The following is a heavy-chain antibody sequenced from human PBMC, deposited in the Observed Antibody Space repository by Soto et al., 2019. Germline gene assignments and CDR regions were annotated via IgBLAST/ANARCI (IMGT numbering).Heavy chain of an antibody. V-gene: IGHV3-72*01. CDR1: GFTFSDHY. CDR3: XXFSGXYXXGLDY. J-gene: IGHJ4*02. CDR2: SRNKANSYST. Sequence: EVQLVESGGGLVQPGGSLRLSCAASGFTFSDHYMDWVRQAPGKGLEWVGRSRNKANSYSTEYAASVKGXXXISXXESXXXXXXXXXXXXXXXXAXXXXXXFSGXYXXGLDYXGQGTXVTV. D-gene: IGHD1-26*01.